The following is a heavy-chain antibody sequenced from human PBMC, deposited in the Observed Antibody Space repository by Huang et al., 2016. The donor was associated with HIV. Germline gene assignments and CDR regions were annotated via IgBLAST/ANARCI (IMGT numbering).Heavy chain of an antibody. Sequence: QVQLVQSGAEVKKPGSSVKVSCQASGGTFSSYAISWVRQAPGQGLEWMGGIIPIFGTANYAQKFQGRVTITADESTSTAYMELRSLRSEDTAVYYCARVESRRYYDSSGYYYWGQGTLVTVSS. V-gene: IGHV1-69*01. CDR1: GGTFSSYA. CDR3: ARVESRRYYDSSGYYY. D-gene: IGHD3-22*01. CDR2: IIPIFGTA. J-gene: IGHJ4*02.